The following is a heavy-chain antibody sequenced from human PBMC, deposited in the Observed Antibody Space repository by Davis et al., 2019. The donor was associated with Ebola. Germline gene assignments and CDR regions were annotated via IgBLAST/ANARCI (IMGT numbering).Heavy chain of an antibody. CDR1: GYTLTELS. CDR2: FDPEDGET. Sequence: ASVKVSCKVSGYTLTELSMHWVRQAPGKGLEWMGGFDPEDGETIYAQKFQGRVTMTEDTSTDTAYMELSSLRSEDTAVYYCATDLGYCSGGSCYSEAGFDYWGQGTLVTVSS. D-gene: IGHD2-15*01. J-gene: IGHJ4*02. V-gene: IGHV1-24*01. CDR3: ATDLGYCSGGSCYSEAGFDY.